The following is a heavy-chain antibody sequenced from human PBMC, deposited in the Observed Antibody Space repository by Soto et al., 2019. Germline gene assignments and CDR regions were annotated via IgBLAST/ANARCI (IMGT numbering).Heavy chain of an antibody. V-gene: IGHV4-59*01. CDR3: ARVWRYCSSTSCYEMGYYYYYYMDV. J-gene: IGHJ6*03. Sequence: SETLSLTCTVSGGSISSFYWSWIRQPPGKGLEWIGYIYYSGSTNYNPSLKSRVTISVDTSKNQFSLKLSSVTAADTAVYYCARVWRYCSSTSCYEMGYYYYYYMDVWGKGTTVTVSS. D-gene: IGHD2-2*01. CDR1: GGSISSFY. CDR2: IYYSGST.